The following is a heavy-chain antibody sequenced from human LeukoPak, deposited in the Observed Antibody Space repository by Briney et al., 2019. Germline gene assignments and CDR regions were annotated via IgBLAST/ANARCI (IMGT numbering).Heavy chain of an antibody. V-gene: IGHV4-59*01. J-gene: IGHJ4*02. CDR3: ARGPAGAAAGGNFDY. CDR1: GGSISSYC. Sequence: SETLSLTCTVSGGSISSYCWSWIRQPPGKGLEWIGYIYYSGSTNYNPSLKSRVTISVDTSKNQFSLKLSSVTAADTAVYYCARGPAGAAAGGNFDYWGQGTLVTVSS. CDR2: IYYSGST. D-gene: IGHD6-13*01.